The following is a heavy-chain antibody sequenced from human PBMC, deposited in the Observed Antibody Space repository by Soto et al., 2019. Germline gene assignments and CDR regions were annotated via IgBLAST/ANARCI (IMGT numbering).Heavy chain of an antibody. CDR1: GGSSSSYY. V-gene: IGHV4-59*01. CDR2: IYYSGST. Sequence: SETLSLTCTVSGGSSSSYYWSWIRQPPGKGLEWIGYIYYSGSTNYNPSLKSRVTISVDTSKNQFSLKLSSVTAADTAVYYCARVVVPAAIPCWFDPWGQVTLVTSPQ. J-gene: IGHJ5*02. D-gene: IGHD2-2*01. CDR3: ARVVVPAAIPCWFDP.